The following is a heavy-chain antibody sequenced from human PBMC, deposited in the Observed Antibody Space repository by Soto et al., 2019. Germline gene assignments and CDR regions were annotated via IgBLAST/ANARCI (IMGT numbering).Heavy chain of an antibody. CDR3: ARQIYDSDTGPNFQYYFDS. Sequence: GESLKISCKGSGYSFAGYWITWVRQKPGKGLEWMGRIDPSNSQTYYSPSFRGHVTISVTKSITTVFLQWSSLRASDTAMYYCARQIYDSDTGPNFQYYFDSWGQGTPVTVS. CDR1: GYSFAGYW. CDR2: IDPSNSQT. D-gene: IGHD3-22*01. V-gene: IGHV5-10-1*01. J-gene: IGHJ4*02.